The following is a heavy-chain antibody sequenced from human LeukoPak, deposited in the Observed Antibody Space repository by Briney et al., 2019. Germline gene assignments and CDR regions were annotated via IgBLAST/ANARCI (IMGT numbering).Heavy chain of an antibody. V-gene: IGHV1-69*05. J-gene: IGHJ4*02. CDR1: GGISHPYA. CDR3: ARGNGTYTPSNY. CDR2: ITPLVSTT. Sequence: SVKVSFKASGGISHPYAIAWVRQAPGQGLEWMGGITPLVSTTVYARKFQGRVTFTTDEATRTVYMELRSLRSDDTAIYYCARGNGTYTPSNYWGQGTLVTVSS. D-gene: IGHD1-26*01.